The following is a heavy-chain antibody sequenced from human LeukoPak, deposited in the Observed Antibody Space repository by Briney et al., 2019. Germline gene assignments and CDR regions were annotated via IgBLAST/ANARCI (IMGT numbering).Heavy chain of an antibody. CDR3: ARILPRQYRPPYYYYMDV. V-gene: IGHV3-48*01. Sequence: PGGSLRLSCAASGFTFSSYSMNWARQAPGKGLEWVSYISSSSSTIYYADSVKGRFTISRDNAKNSLYLQMNSLRAEDTAVYYCARILPRQYRPPYYYYMDVWGKGTTVTVSS. D-gene: IGHD4-11*01. CDR1: GFTFSSYS. J-gene: IGHJ6*03. CDR2: ISSSSSTI.